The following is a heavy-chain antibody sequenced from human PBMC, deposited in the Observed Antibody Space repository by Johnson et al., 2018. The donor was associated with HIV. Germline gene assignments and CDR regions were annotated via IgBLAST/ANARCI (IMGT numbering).Heavy chain of an antibody. D-gene: IGHD3-16*02. CDR2: ISYDGRDA. V-gene: IGHV3-30*19. CDR3: ARGVIGEGATGGAFDI. J-gene: IGHJ3*02. Sequence: QVQLVESGGGVVQPGGSLRLSCAASGFTFSNYGMHWVRQAPGKGLEWVAVISYDGRDAYYADSVKGRVTSSRDNSKNTLYLQMNSLRPEDSAVYYCARGVIGEGATGGAFDIWGQGTMVTVSS. CDR1: GFTFSNYG.